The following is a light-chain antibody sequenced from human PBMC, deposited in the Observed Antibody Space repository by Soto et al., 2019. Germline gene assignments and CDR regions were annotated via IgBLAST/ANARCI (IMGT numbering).Light chain of an antibody. CDR2: AAS. CDR3: QQYYSYPQIT. V-gene: IGKV1-5*01. J-gene: IGKJ5*01. CDR1: QSISSW. Sequence: DIQMTQSASTLSASLGDRVTITWRASQSISSWLAWYQQKPGKAPKLLIYAASTLQSGVPSRFSGSGCGTDFTLTISCLQSEDFATYYCQQYYSYPQITFGQGTRLEIK.